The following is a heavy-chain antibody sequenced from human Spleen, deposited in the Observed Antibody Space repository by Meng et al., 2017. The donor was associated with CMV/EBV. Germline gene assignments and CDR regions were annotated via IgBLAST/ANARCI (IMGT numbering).Heavy chain of an antibody. D-gene: IGHD1-26*01. V-gene: IGHV4-39*07. CDR2: IYYSGST. CDR3: ARDFRILRGQFDN. J-gene: IGHJ4*02. Sequence: SETLSLTCTVSGGSISSSSYYWGWIRQPPGKGLEWMGSIYYSGSTYYNPSLKSRVTISIDTSKNQFSLKLSSVTAADTAMYYCARDFRILRGQFDNWGQGTLVTVSS. CDR1: GGSISSSSYY.